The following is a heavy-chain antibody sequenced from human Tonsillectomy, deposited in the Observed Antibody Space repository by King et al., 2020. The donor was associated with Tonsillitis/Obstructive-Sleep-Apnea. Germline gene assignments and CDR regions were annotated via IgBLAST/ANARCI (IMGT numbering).Heavy chain of an antibody. J-gene: IGHJ4*02. Sequence: VQLVESGGGLVQPGGSLRLSCAASGFTFSTYWMSWVRQAPGKGLEWVANIQQDGSEKYYVDSLKGRFTISRDNAKNSLYLQMSSLRAEDTAVYYCARDRAECDWWSGYVCGGSDYWGQGTVGSVAS. CDR1: GFTFSTYW. CDR2: IQQDGSEK. CDR3: ARDRAECDWWSGYVCGGSDY. D-gene: IGHD3-3*01. V-gene: IGHV3-7*03.